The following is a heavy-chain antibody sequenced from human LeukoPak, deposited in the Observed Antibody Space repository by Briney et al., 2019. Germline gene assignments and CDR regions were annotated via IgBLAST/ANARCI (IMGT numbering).Heavy chain of an antibody. V-gene: IGHV4-39*07. CDR1: GGSISSSSYY. CDR3: ARDYQGGYGDKTVDY. Sequence: SETLSLTCTVSGGSISSSSYYWGWIRQPPGKGLEWIGSIYYSGSTYYKSSLKSRVTISVDTSKNQFSLKLSSVTAADTAVYYCARDYQGGYGDKTVDYWGQGTLVTVSS. CDR2: IYYSGST. J-gene: IGHJ4*02. D-gene: IGHD5-18*01.